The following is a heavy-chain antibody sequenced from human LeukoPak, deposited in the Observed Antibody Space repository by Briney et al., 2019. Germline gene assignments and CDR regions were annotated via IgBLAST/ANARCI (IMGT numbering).Heavy chain of an antibody. V-gene: IGHV4-59*01. CDR2: IYHSGST. CDR1: GGSISTYY. CDR3: ARGGVARLHFQN. Sequence: SETLSLTCTVSGGSISTYYWNWIRQPPGEGLEWIGYIYHSGSTNYNPSLQSRVTISVDTSKDQFSLNLNSVTAADTAVYYCARGGVARLHFQNWGQGTLVTVSS. J-gene: IGHJ1*01. D-gene: IGHD6-6*01.